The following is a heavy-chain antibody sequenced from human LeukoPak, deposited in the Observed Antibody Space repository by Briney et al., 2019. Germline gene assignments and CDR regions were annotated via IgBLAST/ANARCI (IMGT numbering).Heavy chain of an antibody. CDR1: DFSFSNYW. CDR3: ARDHKDWGVFDY. D-gene: IGHD7-27*01. Sequence: GGSLRLSCAASDFSFSNYWMTWLRQAPGKGLEWVANIRGDGSLEYYLDSVKGRFTISRDNAKNSLYLQMSSLRAEDTAVYYCARDHKDWGVFDYWGQGTLVTVSS. J-gene: IGHJ4*02. CDR2: IRGDGSLE. V-gene: IGHV3-7*01.